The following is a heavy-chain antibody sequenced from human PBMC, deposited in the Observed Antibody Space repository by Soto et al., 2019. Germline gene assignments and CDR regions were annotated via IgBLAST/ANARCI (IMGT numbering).Heavy chain of an antibody. CDR3: ARDHSDSSGTYDAFDI. Sequence: QVQLQESVPGLVKPSETLSLTCTVSGGSISSYYWSWIRQPPGKGLEWIGYIYYSGSTNYNPSLKSRVTISVDTSKNQFSLKLSSVTAADTAVYYCARDHSDSSGTYDAFDIWGQGTMVTVSS. J-gene: IGHJ3*02. D-gene: IGHD3-22*01. CDR2: IYYSGST. V-gene: IGHV4-59*01. CDR1: GGSISSYY.